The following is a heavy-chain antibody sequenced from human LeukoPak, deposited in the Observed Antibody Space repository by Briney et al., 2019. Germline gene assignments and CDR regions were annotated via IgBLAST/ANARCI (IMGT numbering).Heavy chain of an antibody. V-gene: IGHV3-53*01. D-gene: IGHD3-16*01. J-gene: IGHJ4*02. CDR1: GFSVSGHY. CDR2: IYSGSNT. CDR3: ARFLRGGHEYFDY. Sequence: GGSLRLSCAASGFSVSGHYMIWVRQAPGKGLEWVSIIYSGSNTNYADSVKGRFTISRDNSKNTVYLQMNSLRAADTAVYYCARFLRGGHEYFDYWGQGTLVTVSS.